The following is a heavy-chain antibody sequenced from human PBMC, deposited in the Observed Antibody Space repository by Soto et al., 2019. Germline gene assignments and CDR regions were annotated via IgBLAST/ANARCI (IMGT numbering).Heavy chain of an antibody. D-gene: IGHD3-3*01. V-gene: IGHV3-33*01. Sequence: VQLVESGGGVVQPGRSLRLSCAASGFTFSSYGMHWVRQAPGKGLEWVALIWYDGSNEYYADSVKGRFTISRDNSKNTLYLQMNSLRAEDTAVYYCARDGAIFQYYYYGMDVWGQGTTVTVSS. CDR3: ARDGAIFQYYYYGMDV. CDR2: IWYDGSNE. CDR1: GFTFSSYG. J-gene: IGHJ6*02.